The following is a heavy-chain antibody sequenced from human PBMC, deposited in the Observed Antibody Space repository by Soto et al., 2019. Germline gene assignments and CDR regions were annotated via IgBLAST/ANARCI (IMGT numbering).Heavy chain of an antibody. CDR3: ARAGRGIAF. J-gene: IGHJ4*02. CDR2: INGGSGNT. V-gene: IGHV1-3*01. Sequence: QVQLVQSGAEVKKPGSSVKVSCNASGYTFSTYIIHWMRQAPGQRLEWMGWINGGSGNTKYSQKFQGRVTITRDTSASTAYMELDTLTSEDTAKYFCARAGRGIAFWGQGTLVTVSS. D-gene: IGHD2-15*01. CDR1: GYTFSTYI.